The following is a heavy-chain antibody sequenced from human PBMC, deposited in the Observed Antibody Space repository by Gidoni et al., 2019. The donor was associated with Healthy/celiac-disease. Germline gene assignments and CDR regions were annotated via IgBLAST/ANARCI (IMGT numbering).Heavy chain of an antibody. Sequence: QVQLVESGGGVVQPGRSLRLSCAASGFTFSSYGMHWVRQAPGKGLGWVAVIWYDGSNKYYADSVKGRFTISRDNSKNTLYLQMNSLRAEDTAVYYCARPIVATRNPYYYYYGMDVWGQGTTVTVSS. D-gene: IGHD5-12*01. CDR3: ARPIVATRNPYYYYYGMDV. CDR2: IWYDGSNK. V-gene: IGHV3-33*01. CDR1: GFTFSSYG. J-gene: IGHJ6*02.